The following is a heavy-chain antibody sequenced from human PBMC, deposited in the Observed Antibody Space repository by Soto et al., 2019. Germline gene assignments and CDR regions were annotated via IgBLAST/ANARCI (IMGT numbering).Heavy chain of an antibody. V-gene: IGHV3-23*01. CDR2: ISGSGGST. Sequence: PGGSLRLSCAASGFTFSSYAMSWVRQAPGKGLEWVSAISGSGGSTYYADSVKGRFTISRDNSKNTLYLQMNSLRAEDTAVYYCAKDLLPPYDYYDSSGSHPGAFDIWGQGTMVTVSS. D-gene: IGHD3-22*01. J-gene: IGHJ3*02. CDR3: AKDLLPPYDYYDSSGSHPGAFDI. CDR1: GFTFSSYA.